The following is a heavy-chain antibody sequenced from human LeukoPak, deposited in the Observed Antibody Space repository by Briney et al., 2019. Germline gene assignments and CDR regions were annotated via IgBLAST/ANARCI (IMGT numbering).Heavy chain of an antibody. J-gene: IGHJ6*02. Sequence: ASVKVSCKASGGTFSSYAISWVRQAPGQGLEWMGGIIPIFGTANYAQKFQGRVTITADESTSTAYMELSSLRSEDTAVYYCARVLGYCSSTSCYIHYYGMDVWGQGTTVTVSS. V-gene: IGHV1-69*13. D-gene: IGHD2-2*02. CDR3: ARVLGYCSSTSCYIHYYGMDV. CDR2: IIPIFGTA. CDR1: GGTFSSYA.